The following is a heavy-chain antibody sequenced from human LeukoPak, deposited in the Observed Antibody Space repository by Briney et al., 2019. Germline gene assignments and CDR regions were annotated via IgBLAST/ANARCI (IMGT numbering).Heavy chain of an antibody. CDR1: GFSFSSYG. J-gene: IGHJ4*02. CDR2: IWYDGTNK. Sequence: PGRSLRLSCAASGFSFSSYGMHWVRQAPGKGLGGVAVIWYDGTNKYYADSVKGRFTISRDNSKNTLYLQMNSLRAEDTAVYYCARDQRGFSYSKYYFDYWGQGTLVTVSS. D-gene: IGHD5-18*01. CDR3: ARDQRGFSYSKYYFDY. V-gene: IGHV3-33*01.